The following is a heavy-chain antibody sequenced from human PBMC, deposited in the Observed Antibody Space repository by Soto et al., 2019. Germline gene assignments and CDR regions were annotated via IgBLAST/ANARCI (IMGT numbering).Heavy chain of an antibody. V-gene: IGHV4-31*02. Sequence: VSGGSISSGGYYWSWIRQHPGKGLEWIGYIYYSGSTYYNPSLKSRVTISVDTSKNQFSLKLSSVTAADTAVYYCARDARGNYYYYGMHVWGQGTTVTV. CDR3: ARDARGNYYYYGMHV. CDR1: GGSISSGGYY. J-gene: IGHJ6*02. CDR2: IYYSGST. D-gene: IGHD1-26*01.